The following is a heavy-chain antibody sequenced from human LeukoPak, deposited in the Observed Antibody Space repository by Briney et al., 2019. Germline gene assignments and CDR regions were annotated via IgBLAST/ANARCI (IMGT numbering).Heavy chain of an antibody. CDR2: IYHSGIT. CDR1: GYSISSGYY. Sequence: SETLSLTCAVSGYSISSGYYWGWIRQPPGRGLEWIGSIYHSGITYFKPSLRSRVTISIDTSKNQLSLKVNSVTAADKAVYYCARNMATVVRVDSWGQGTLVIVSS. CDR3: ARNMATVVRVDS. D-gene: IGHD3-10*01. J-gene: IGHJ5*01. V-gene: IGHV4-38-2*01.